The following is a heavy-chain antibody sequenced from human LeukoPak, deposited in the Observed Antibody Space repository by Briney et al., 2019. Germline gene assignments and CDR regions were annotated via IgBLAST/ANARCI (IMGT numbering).Heavy chain of an antibody. CDR2: INHSGST. V-gene: IGHV4-34*01. J-gene: IGHJ2*01. D-gene: IGHD2-15*01. CDR3: ARGGWSIDF. CDR1: GGSFSGYY. Sequence: SETLSLTCAVYGGSFSGYYWSWIRQPPGKGLEWIGEINHSGSTNYNPSLKSRVTISVDTSKNQFSLKLSSVTAADTAVYYCARGGWSIDFWGRGTLVTVSS.